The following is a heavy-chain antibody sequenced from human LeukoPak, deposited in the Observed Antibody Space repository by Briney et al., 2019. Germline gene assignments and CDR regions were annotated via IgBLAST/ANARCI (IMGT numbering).Heavy chain of an antibody. CDR1: GYTFTGHY. CDR3: AREPYKINFHRGPSGRYFQH. V-gene: IGHV1-2*02. Sequence: GASVKVSCKASGYTFTGHYIHWLRQAPGQGLEWMGWINPNTGGATYAQKFQDRVTMTRVTSINTVSLELNRLASDDTAVYYCAREPYKINFHRGPSGRYFQHWGQGTLVTVSP. J-gene: IGHJ1*01. D-gene: IGHD1-26*01. CDR2: INPNTGGA.